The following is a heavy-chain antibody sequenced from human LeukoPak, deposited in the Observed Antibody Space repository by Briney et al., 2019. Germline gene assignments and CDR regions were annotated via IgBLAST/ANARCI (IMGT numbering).Heavy chain of an antibody. D-gene: IGHD2-2*01. CDR1: GGTFSSYT. V-gene: IGHV1-69*13. CDR3: ARDPEGYCSSTSCYAASGDAFDI. CDR2: IIPIFGTA. J-gene: IGHJ3*02. Sequence: SVKVSCKASGGTFSSYTISWVRQAPGQGLEWMGGIIPIFGTANYAQKFQGRVTITADESTSTAYMELSSLRSEDTAVYYCARDPEGYCSSTSCYAASGDAFDIWGQGTMVTVSS.